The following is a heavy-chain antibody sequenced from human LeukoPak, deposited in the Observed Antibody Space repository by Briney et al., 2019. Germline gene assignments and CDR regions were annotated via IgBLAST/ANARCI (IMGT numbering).Heavy chain of an antibody. CDR3: ARDQIDPLAYYDSSGYYFLGFDY. J-gene: IGHJ4*02. D-gene: IGHD3-22*01. CDR2: INNDGTYT. V-gene: IGHV3-74*01. Sequence: PGGSLRLSCAASGFTFSSYEMNWVRQAPGKGLVWVSRINNDGTYTVYADSVKGRFTISRDNAKNSLYLQMNSLRAEDTAVYYCARDQIDPLAYYDSSGYYFLGFDYWGQGTLVTVSS. CDR1: GFTFSSYE.